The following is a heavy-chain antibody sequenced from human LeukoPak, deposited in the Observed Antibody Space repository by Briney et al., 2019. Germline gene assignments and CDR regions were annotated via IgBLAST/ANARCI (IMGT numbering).Heavy chain of an antibody. CDR3: ARHYSSGWYGY. Sequence: SETLSLTCAVYGGSFSGYYWSWIRQPPGKGLEWIGEINYSGSTNYNPSLKSRVAISVDTSKNQFSLKLSSVTAADTAVYYCARHYSSGWYGYWGQGTLVTVSS. J-gene: IGHJ4*02. CDR1: GGSFSGYY. V-gene: IGHV4-34*01. D-gene: IGHD6-19*01. CDR2: INYSGST.